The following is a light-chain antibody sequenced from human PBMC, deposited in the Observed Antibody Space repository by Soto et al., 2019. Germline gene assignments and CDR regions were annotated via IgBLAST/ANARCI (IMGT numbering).Light chain of an antibody. Sequence: DIVMTQSPDSLTVSLGERATIDCKSSQSVLYSSNNKNYFAWYQQKPGQPPKLLIYWASTRESGVPDRFSGSGSGTDFTLTISNRQAEDVAVYYCQQYYSIPPTFGQGTKVEIK. CDR3: QQYYSIPPT. V-gene: IGKV4-1*01. J-gene: IGKJ1*01. CDR1: QSVLYSSNNKNY. CDR2: WAS.